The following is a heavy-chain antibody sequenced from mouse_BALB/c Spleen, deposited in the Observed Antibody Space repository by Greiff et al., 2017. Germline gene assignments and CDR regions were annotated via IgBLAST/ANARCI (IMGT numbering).Heavy chain of an antibody. CDR1: GFTFSSFG. CDR3: ARWDDYPWYFDV. J-gene: IGHJ1*01. Sequence: EVQLVESGGGLVQPGGSRKLSCAASGFTFSSFGMHWVRQAPEKGLEWVAYISSGSSTIYYADTVKGRFTISRDNPKITLFLQMTSLRSEDTAMYYCARWDDYPWYFDVWGAGTTVTVSS. CDR2: ISSGSSTI. V-gene: IGHV5-17*02. D-gene: IGHD2-4*01.